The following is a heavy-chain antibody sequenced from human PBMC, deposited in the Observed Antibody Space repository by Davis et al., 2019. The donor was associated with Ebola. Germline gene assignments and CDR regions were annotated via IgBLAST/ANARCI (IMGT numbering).Heavy chain of an antibody. Sequence: GESLKISCAASGLSFSNYWMTWVRLAPGKGPEWVANIKQDGSEMYYVDSVKGRFTISRDNAKNSLYLQMNSLRAEDTAVYYCAREGTIRGSYYMNWGQGTLVTVSS. CDR1: GLSFSNYW. D-gene: IGHD1-26*01. CDR3: AREGTIRGSYYMN. J-gene: IGHJ4*02. V-gene: IGHV3-7*03. CDR2: IKQDGSEM.